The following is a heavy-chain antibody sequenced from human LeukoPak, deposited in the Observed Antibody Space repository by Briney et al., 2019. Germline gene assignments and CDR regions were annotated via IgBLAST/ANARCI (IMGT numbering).Heavy chain of an antibody. V-gene: IGHV4-30-2*01. D-gene: IGHD5-18*01. CDR3: ARLQLWEQGAFDI. CDR1: GGSISSGGYS. J-gene: IGHJ3*02. CDR2: IYHSGST. Sequence: PSEALSLTCAVSGGSISSGGYSWSWIRQPPGKGLEWIGYIYHSGSTYYNPSLKSRVTISVDRSKNQFSLKLSSVTAADTAVYYCARLQLWEQGAFDIWGQGTMVTVSS.